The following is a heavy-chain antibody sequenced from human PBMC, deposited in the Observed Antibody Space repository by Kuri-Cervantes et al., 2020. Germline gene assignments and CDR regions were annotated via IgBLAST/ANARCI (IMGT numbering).Heavy chain of an antibody. D-gene: IGHD6-13*01. V-gene: IGHV6-1*01. CDR2: TYYSSKWYN. CDR1: GDSVSSNSAA. J-gene: IGHJ6*03. Sequence: SETLSLTCAISGDSVSSNSAAWNWIRESPSRGLEWLGRTYYSSKWYNDYAVSVKSRITINPDTSKNQFSLQLNFVTPEDTAVYYCARRGAAADRGNYMDVWGRGTTVTVSS. CDR3: ARRGAAADRGNYMDV.